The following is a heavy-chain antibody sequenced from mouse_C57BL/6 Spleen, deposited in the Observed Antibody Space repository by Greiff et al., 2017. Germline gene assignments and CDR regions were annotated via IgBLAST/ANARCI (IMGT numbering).Heavy chain of an antibody. CDR1: GYSFTSYY. V-gene: IGHV1-66*01. J-gene: IGHJ3*01. CDR2: IYPGSGNT. D-gene: IGHD2-1*01. Sequence: QVQLKESGPELVKPGASVKISCKASGYSFTSYYIHWVKQRPGQGLEWIGWIYPGSGNTKYNEKFKGKATLTADTSSSTAYMQLSSLTSEDSAVYYCARGGNYEAWFAYWGQGTLVTVSA. CDR3: ARGGNYEAWFAY.